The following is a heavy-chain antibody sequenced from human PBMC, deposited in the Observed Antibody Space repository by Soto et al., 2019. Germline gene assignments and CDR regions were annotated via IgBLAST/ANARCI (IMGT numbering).Heavy chain of an antibody. CDR1: GGSTSSYY. V-gene: IGHV4-59*12. Sequence: PSETLSLTCTVSGGSTSSYYWSWIRQPPGKRLEWIGYIYYSGSTNYNPSLKSRVDISIDTSKKQFSLKLSSVTVADTAVYYCARGGVDYYDSSGYYFSPYYFDYWGQGTLVTVSS. J-gene: IGHJ4*02. D-gene: IGHD3-22*01. CDR3: ARGGVDYYDSSGYYFSPYYFDY. CDR2: IYYSGST.